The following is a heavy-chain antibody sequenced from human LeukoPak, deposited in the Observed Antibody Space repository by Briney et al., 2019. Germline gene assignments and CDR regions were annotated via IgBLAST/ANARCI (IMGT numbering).Heavy chain of an antibody. J-gene: IGHJ4*02. D-gene: IGHD1-26*01. CDR1: GYTFTTYG. Sequence: ASVKVSCKTSGYTFTTYGISWVRQAPGQGPEWMGWISAYNGNTNYAQKFRGRVTMTTDTSTSTAYMELRSLRSDDTAVYYCARVLSSYRGFDYWGQGTLVTVSS. CDR3: ARVLSSYRGFDY. V-gene: IGHV1-18*01. CDR2: ISAYNGNT.